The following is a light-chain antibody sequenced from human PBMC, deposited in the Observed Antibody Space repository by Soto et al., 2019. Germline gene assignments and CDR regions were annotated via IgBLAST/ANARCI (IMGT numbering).Light chain of an antibody. J-gene: IGKJ5*01. CDR3: QHYSSSPPAIT. CDR1: QSVTSGY. CDR2: GAS. V-gene: IGKV3-20*01. Sequence: EIVLTQSPGTLSLSPGERATLSCRASQSVTSGYLAWYQQQPNQAPRLLIYGASCRATDIPDRFSGGGSGTDFTLTISRLEPEDFAVYYCQHYSSSPPAITFGQGTRLEIK.